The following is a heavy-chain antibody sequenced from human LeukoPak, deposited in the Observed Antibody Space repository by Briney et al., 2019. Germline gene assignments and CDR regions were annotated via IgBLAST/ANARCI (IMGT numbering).Heavy chain of an antibody. J-gene: IGHJ1*01. CDR1: GYTFTGYY. Sequence: GASVKVSCKASGYTFTGYYMHWVRQAPGQGLEWMGWINPNSGGTNYAQKFQGRVTMTRDTSISTAYMELSRLRSDDTAVYYCARDLPIYCSGGSCYPRGEKYFQHWGQGTLVTVSS. D-gene: IGHD2-15*01. V-gene: IGHV1-2*02. CDR2: INPNSGGT. CDR3: ARDLPIYCSGGSCYPRGEKYFQH.